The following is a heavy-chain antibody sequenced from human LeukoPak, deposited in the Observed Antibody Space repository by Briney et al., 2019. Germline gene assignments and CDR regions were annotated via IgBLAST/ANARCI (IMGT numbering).Heavy chain of an antibody. J-gene: IGHJ4*02. Sequence: PSKTLSLTCAVSGYSISSGYYWGWIRQPPGKGLEWIGSIYHSGSTYYNPSLKSRVTISVDTSKNQFSLKLSFVTAADTAVYYCARHDCSGGSCYHIDYWGQGTLVTVSS. D-gene: IGHD2-15*01. CDR1: GYSISSGYY. CDR3: ARHDCSGGSCYHIDY. CDR2: IYHSGST. V-gene: IGHV4-38-2*01.